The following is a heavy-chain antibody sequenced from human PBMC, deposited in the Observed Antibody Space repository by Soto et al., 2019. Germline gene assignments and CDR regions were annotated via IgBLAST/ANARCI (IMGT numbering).Heavy chain of an antibody. CDR1: VGSFSGYY. CDR2: INHSGST. Sequence: PSETLSLTCAVYVGSFSGYYWSWIRQPPGKGLEWIGEINHSGSTNYNPSLKSRVTISVDTSKNQFSLKLSSVTAADTAVYYCARGRRTTVTIDYWGQGTLVTVSS. J-gene: IGHJ4*02. CDR3: ARGRRTTVTIDY. D-gene: IGHD4-17*01. V-gene: IGHV4-34*01.